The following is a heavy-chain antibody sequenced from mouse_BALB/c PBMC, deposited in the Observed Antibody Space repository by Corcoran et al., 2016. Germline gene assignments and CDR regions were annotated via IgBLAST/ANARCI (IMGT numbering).Heavy chain of an antibody. CDR1: GHTYTSYV. Sequence: EVQLQQSGPELVKPGASVERSCKTYGHTYTSYVMHQVKQKPGQGLEWIEYINPYNDGTKYNEKFKGKATLTSDKSSSTTYMELSSLTSEDSAVYYCAKKYGYYYYAINYWGQGTSVTVSS. CDR3: AKKYGYYYYAINY. D-gene: IGHD2-10*02. CDR2: INPYNDGT. V-gene: IGHV1S136*01. J-gene: IGHJ4*01.